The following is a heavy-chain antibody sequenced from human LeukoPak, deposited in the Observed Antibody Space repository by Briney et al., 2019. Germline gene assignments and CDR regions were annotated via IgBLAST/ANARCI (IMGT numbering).Heavy chain of an antibody. CDR3: ARPITMVRGVPYYYYGMDV. J-gene: IGHJ6*02. V-gene: IGHV3-23*01. D-gene: IGHD3-10*01. Sequence: GGSLRLSCAASGFTFSSYAMSWVRQAPGKGLEWVSAISGSGGSTYYADSVKGRFTISRDNAKNSLCLQMNSLRAEDTAVYYCARPITMVRGVPYYYYGMDVWGQGTTVTVSS. CDR1: GFTFSSYA. CDR2: ISGSGGST.